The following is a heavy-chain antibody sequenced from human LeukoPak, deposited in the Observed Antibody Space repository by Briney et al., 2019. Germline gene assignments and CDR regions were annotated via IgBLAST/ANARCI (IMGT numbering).Heavy chain of an antibody. CDR1: GGSISSYY. D-gene: IGHD3-22*01. CDR3: ASSSRQYYYDSSGYRSAEYFQH. V-gene: IGHV4-59*08. Sequence: SETLSLTCTVSGGSISSYYWSWIRQPPGKGLEWIGYIYYSGSTNYNPSLKSRVTISVDTSKNQFSLKLSSVTAADTAVYYCASSSRQYYYDSSGYRSAEYFQHWGQGTLVTVSS. J-gene: IGHJ1*01. CDR2: IYYSGST.